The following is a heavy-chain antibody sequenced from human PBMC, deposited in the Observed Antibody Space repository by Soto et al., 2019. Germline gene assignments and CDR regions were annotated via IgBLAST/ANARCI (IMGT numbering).Heavy chain of an antibody. CDR3: ARDIHNYYYYGMDV. CDR2: IKQDGSEK. D-gene: IGHD2-21*01. CDR1: GFTLSSYW. J-gene: IGHJ6*02. V-gene: IGHV3-7*05. Sequence: GGSLRLSCAASGFTLSSYWMSWVRQAPGKGLEWVANIKQDGSEKYYVDSVKGRFTISRDNAKNSLYLQMNSLRAEDTAVYYCARDIHNYYYYGMDVWGQGTTVTVSS.